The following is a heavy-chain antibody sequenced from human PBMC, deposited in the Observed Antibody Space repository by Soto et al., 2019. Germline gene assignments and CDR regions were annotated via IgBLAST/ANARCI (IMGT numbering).Heavy chain of an antibody. D-gene: IGHD2-21*02. J-gene: IGHJ4*02. Sequence: GGSLRLSCAASGFTFSSYSMNWVRQAPGKGLEWVSYISSSSSTIYYADSVKGRFTISRDNAKNSLYLQMNSLRAEATAVYYCARDYGGDSNWYYFDYWGQGTLVTVSS. CDR2: ISSSSSTI. CDR1: GFTFSSYS. V-gene: IGHV3-48*01. CDR3: ARDYGGDSNWYYFDY.